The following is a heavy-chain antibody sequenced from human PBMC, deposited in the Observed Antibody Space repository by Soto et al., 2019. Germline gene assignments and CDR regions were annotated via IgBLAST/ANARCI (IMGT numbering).Heavy chain of an antibody. J-gene: IGHJ4*02. D-gene: IGHD3-3*01. CDR2: ISSNGGST. V-gene: IGHV3-64D*06. CDR1: GFTFSSYA. CDR3: VKDPGLRFLEWLFSGPFDY. Sequence: PGGSLRLSCSASGFTFSSYAMHWVRQAPGKGLEYVSAISSNGGSTYYADSVKGRFTISRDNSKNTLYLQMSSLRAEDTAVYYCVKDPGLRFLEWLFSGPFDYWGQGPLVTVP.